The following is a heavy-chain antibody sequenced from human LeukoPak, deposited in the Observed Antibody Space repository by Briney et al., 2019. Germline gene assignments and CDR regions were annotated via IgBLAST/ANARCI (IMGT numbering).Heavy chain of an antibody. V-gene: IGHV1-69*05. D-gene: IGHD3-9*01. CDR3: ATLSTGDYDTFHFDY. CDR1: GGTFSSYA. J-gene: IGHJ4*02. CDR2: IIPIFGTA. Sequence: SVKVSCKASGGTFSSYAISWVRQAPGQGLEWMGGIIPIFGTANYAQKFQGRVTVTTDESTSTAYMELSSLRSEDTAVYYCATLSTGDYDTFHFDYWGQGTLVTVSS.